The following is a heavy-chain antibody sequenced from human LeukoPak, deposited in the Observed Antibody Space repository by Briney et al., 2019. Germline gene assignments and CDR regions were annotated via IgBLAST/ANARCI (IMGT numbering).Heavy chain of an antibody. CDR1: GYSFTNYW. J-gene: IGHJ3*02. CDR2: IYPGDSDT. V-gene: IGHV5-51*01. Sequence: GESLKISCKGSGYSFTNYWIGWVRHMPGKGLEWMGIIYPGDSDTRYSPSFQGQVTISADKSISTAYLQWSSLKASDTAMYYCARGREQWLAHAFDIWRQGTMVTVSS. D-gene: IGHD6-19*01. CDR3: ARGREQWLAHAFDI.